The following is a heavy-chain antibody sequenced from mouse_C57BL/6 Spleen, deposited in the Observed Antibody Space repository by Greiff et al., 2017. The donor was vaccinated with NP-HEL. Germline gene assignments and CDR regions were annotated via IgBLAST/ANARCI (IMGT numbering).Heavy chain of an antibody. V-gene: IGHV7-3*01. D-gene: IGHD1-1*01. CDR3: ARYMALRYFDY. Sequence: EVMLVESGGGLVQPGGSLSLSCAASGFTFTDYYMSWVRQPPGKALEWLGFIRNKANGYTTEYSASVKGRFTISRDNSQSILYLQVNALRAEDSATYYCARYMALRYFDYWGQGTTLTVSS. J-gene: IGHJ2*01. CDR2: IRNKANGYTT. CDR1: GFTFTDYY.